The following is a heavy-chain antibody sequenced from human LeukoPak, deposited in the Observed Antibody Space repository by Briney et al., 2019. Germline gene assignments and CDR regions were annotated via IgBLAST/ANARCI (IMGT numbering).Heavy chain of an antibody. CDR2: INHSGST. CDR3: ARAQEGCSRASCYLEP. Sequence: SETLSLTCAVYGGSFSNYYWTWIRQPPGKGLEWIGEINHSGSTNYNPSLKSRITISVDKSKNQVFLRLNSVAAADTALYYCARAQEGCSRASCYLEPWGQGTLVTVS. CDR1: GGSFSNYY. D-gene: IGHD2-2*01. V-gene: IGHV4-34*01. J-gene: IGHJ5*02.